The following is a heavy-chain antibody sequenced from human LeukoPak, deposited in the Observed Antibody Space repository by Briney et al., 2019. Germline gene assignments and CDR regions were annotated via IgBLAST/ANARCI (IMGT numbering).Heavy chain of an antibody. D-gene: IGHD6-19*01. J-gene: IGHJ6*02. CDR1: GYTFTEYE. V-gene: IGHV1-8*01. Sequence: ASVKVSCKASGYTFTEYEITWVRQATGQGLEWMGWMNPNSGNTGTAQKFKGRVTMTRNASTNTAYLELTSLRSEDTAVYYCAKERGSSGWRYYYYPMDVWGQGTTVTVSS. CDR3: AKERGSSGWRYYYYPMDV. CDR2: MNPNSGNT.